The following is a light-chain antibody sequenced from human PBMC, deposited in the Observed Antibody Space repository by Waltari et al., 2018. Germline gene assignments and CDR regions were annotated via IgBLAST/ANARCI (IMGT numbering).Light chain of an antibody. CDR2: VNSDGSH. V-gene: IGLV4-69*01. CDR1: SGHSSYT. J-gene: IGLJ2*01. CDR3: QSWGTGIHVV. Sequence: QLVLTQSPSASASLGASVKLTCTLSSGHSSYTIACHQHQPEKGPRYLMKVNSDGSHSKGDGIPDRFSGSSSGAERYLTISSLQSEDEADYYCQSWGTGIHVVFGGGTKLTVL.